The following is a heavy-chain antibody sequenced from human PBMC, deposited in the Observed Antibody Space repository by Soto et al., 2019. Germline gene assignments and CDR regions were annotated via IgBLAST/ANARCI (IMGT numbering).Heavy chain of an antibody. D-gene: IGHD5-12*01. Sequence: QVQLQQWGAGLLKPSETLSLTCAVYGGSFSGYYWSWIRQPPGKGLEWIGEINHSGSTNYNPSLKTGVTISVDTSKNQCSLKLSSVTAADTAVYYCARGGNSGYVWWGQGTLVTVSS. V-gene: IGHV4-34*01. J-gene: IGHJ4*02. CDR2: INHSGST. CDR1: GGSFSGYY. CDR3: ARGGNSGYVW.